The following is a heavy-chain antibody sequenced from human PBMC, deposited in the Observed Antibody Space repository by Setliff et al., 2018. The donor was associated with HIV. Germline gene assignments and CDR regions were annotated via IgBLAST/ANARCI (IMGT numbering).Heavy chain of an antibody. V-gene: IGHV4-39*07. CDR1: GGSITYSSYY. CDR3: ARYVSDWFYIDS. D-gene: IGHD3-9*01. Sequence: PSETLSLTCTVSGGSITYSSYYWGWIRQPPGKGLEWIGSMDSSGNTYYSPSLRSRLIISVDTSKSQFSLKLTSVTAADTALYYCARYVSDWFYIDSWGQGTLVTVSS. J-gene: IGHJ4*02. CDR2: MDSSGNT.